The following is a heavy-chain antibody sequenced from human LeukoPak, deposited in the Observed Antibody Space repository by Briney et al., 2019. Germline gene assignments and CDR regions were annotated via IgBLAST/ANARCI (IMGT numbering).Heavy chain of an antibody. J-gene: IGHJ4*02. V-gene: IGHV1-69*13. CDR3: AREWGLESSGFYYAY. CDR1: GGTFSRFT. Sequence: SVKVSCKASGGTFSRFTISWVRQAPGQGFEWMGGATPIFGTANFAQRFQGRVSITADESTSTAFIELSSLRFEDTAVYYCAREWGLESSGFYYAYWGQGTLVTVSS. D-gene: IGHD3-22*01. CDR2: ATPIFGTA.